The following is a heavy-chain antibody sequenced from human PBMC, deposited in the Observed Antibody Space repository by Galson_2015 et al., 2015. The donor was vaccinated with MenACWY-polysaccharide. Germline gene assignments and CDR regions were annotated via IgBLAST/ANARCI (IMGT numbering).Heavy chain of an antibody. CDR3: TEAASVPW. V-gene: IGHV3-9*01. CDR1: GFTFDDFA. D-gene: IGHD6-19*01. Sequence: SLRLSCAASGFTFDDFAVHWVRQAPGKGLEWVAGISWNSAGIDYADSVRGRFTISRDNAKNSLYLQMNRLRAEDTALYYCTEAASVPWWGQGTLVTVSS. J-gene: IGHJ4*02. CDR2: ISWNSAGI.